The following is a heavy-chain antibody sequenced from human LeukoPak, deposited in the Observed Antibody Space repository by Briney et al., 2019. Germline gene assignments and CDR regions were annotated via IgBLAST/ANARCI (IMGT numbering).Heavy chain of an antibody. Sequence: PGGSLRLSCAASGFTFSSYAMTWVRQAPGKGLEWVSAISGSGGTTYNADSMKGRFTISRDNSKNTLYLQMNSLRADDTAVYYCAKAYSSGWSPFDYWGQGTLVTVSS. CDR3: AKAYSSGWSPFDY. CDR2: ISGSGGTT. J-gene: IGHJ4*02. V-gene: IGHV3-23*01. CDR1: GFTFSSYA. D-gene: IGHD6-19*01.